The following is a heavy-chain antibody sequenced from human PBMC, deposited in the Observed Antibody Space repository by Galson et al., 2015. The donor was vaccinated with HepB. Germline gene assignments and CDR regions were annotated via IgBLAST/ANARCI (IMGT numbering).Heavy chain of an antibody. V-gene: IGHV3-30*18. CDR1: GFTFSSYG. CDR2: ISYDGSNK. CDR3: AKFHHLWWYYDSSGSLPFDY. D-gene: IGHD3-22*01. J-gene: IGHJ4*02. Sequence: SLRLSCAASGFTFSSYGMHWVRQAPGKGLEWVAVISYDGSNKYYADSVKGRFTISRDNSKNTLYLQMNSLRAEDTAVYYCAKFHHLWWYYDSSGSLPFDYWGQGTLVTVSS.